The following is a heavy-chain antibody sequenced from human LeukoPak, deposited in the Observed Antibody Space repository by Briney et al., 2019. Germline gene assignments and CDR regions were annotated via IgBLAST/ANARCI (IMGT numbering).Heavy chain of an antibody. CDR1: GGSISSSSYY. J-gene: IGHJ6*02. CDR3: ARQRVDCSSTSCYAFYYYYGMDV. CDR2: IYYSGST. D-gene: IGHD2-2*01. V-gene: IGHV4-39*01. Sequence: PSETLSLTCTVSGGSISSSSYYWGWIRQPPGKGLEWIGSIYYSGSTYYNPSLKSRVTISVDTSKNQFSLKLNSVTAADTAVYYCARQRVDCSSTSCYAFYYYYGMDVWGQGTTVTVSS.